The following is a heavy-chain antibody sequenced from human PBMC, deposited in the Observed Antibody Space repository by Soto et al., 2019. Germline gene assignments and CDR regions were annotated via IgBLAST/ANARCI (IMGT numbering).Heavy chain of an antibody. D-gene: IGHD2-2*01. J-gene: IGHJ6*02. CDR2: IHSSGST. CDR3: ARARYQLLHPYYSGMDV. CDR1: GGSISSYY. V-gene: IGHV4-59*01. Sequence: QVQLQESGPGLVTPSETLSLTCTVSGGSISSYYWSWIRQSPGKCLEWIAYIHSSGSTKSNPSLKSRVTISVDTSRNQVSLKLSSVTAADSAVYFCARARYQLLHPYYSGMDVWGQGTTVTVSS.